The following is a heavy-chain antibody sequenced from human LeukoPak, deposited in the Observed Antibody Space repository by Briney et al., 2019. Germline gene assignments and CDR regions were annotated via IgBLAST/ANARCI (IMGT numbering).Heavy chain of an antibody. CDR2: MNPNSGNT. V-gene: IGHV1-8*03. CDR3: ARGRYCSSTSCYTRWFDP. CDR1: GYTFTSYD. J-gene: IGHJ5*02. Sequence: ASVTVSCKASGYTFTSYDINWVRQAPGQGLEWMGWMNPNSGNTGYAQKFQGRVTITRNTSISTAYMELSSLRSEDTAVYYCARGRYCSSTSCYTRWFDPWGQGTLVTVSS. D-gene: IGHD2-2*02.